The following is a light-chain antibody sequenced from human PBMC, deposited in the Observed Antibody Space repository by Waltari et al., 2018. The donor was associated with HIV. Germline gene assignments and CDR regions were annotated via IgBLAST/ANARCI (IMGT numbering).Light chain of an antibody. J-gene: IGKJ4*01. CDR2: DAS. CDR1: QTVGSH. CDR3: QQRSNWLT. V-gene: IGKV3-11*01. Sequence: EIVLTQSPATLSLSPGGSATLSCRAGQTVGSHLAWYQHKPGQAPRLLIYDASNRATGIPARFSGSGSGTEFTLTISSLEPEDFADYYCQQRSNWLTFGGGTKVEIK.